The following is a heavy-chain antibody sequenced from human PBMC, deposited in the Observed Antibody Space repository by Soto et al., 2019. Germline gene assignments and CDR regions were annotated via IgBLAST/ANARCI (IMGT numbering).Heavy chain of an antibody. CDR1: GAALNSGNYY. J-gene: IGHJ5*02. CDR2: IYVTGAV. Sequence: LSLTCSVSGAALNSGNYYWSWIRQVPGKRLEWIGHIYVTGAVDYNPSLRDRITISQDTSERQFSLNLRLVTAPDTAVYYCARLRIATNNYKWFDPWGQGTLVTVSS. CDR3: ARLRIATNNYKWFDP. D-gene: IGHD2-21*01. V-gene: IGHV4-31*02.